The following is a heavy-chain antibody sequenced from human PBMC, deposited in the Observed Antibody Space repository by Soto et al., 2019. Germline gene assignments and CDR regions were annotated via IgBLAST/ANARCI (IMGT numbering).Heavy chain of an antibody. CDR3: ARAPFGAAATNWFDP. V-gene: IGHV4-34*01. CDR2: INHSGST. CDR1: GGSFSGYY. D-gene: IGHD2-2*01. Sequence: ETLSLTCAVYGGSFSGYYWSWMRQPPGKGLEWIGEINHSGSTNYNPSLKSRVTISVDTSKNQFSLKLSSVTAADTAVYYCARAPFGAAATNWFDPWGQGTLVTVSS. J-gene: IGHJ5*02.